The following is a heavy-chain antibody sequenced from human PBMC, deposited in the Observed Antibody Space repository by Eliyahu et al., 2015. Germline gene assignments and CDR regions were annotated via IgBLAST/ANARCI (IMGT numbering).Heavy chain of an antibody. CDR3: AAVGARKLYYYYGMDV. J-gene: IGHJ6*02. CDR1: GFTFTSPA. Sequence: QMQLVQSGPEVKKPGTSVKVSCKASGFTFTSPAVQWVRQARGQRLEWIGWIVVGSGNTNYAQKFQERVTITRDMSTSTAYMELSSLRSEDTAVYYCAAVGARKLYYYYGMDVWGQGTTVTVSS. CDR2: IVVGSGNT. D-gene: IGHD6-6*01. V-gene: IGHV1-58*01.